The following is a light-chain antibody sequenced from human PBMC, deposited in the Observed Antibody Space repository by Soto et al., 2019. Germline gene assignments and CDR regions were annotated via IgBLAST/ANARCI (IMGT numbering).Light chain of an antibody. CDR1: RCNIRAGFE. CDR2: GTT. CDR3: QSYDSSLSVLYV. J-gene: IGLJ1*01. V-gene: IGLV1-40*01. Sequence: QSLLTPPPSVSGAPGQNVSISCPGSRCNIRAGFEGLWFRQLPGTAPRLHISGTTKRPSGAPDRCSGSKSATSASLAITGLQPEDEADYYCQSYDSSLSVLYVYGTGTKVTVL.